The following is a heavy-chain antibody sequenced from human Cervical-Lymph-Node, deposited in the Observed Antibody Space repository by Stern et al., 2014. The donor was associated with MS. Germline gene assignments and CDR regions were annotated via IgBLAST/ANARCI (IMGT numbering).Heavy chain of an antibody. Sequence: VQLVESGAEVKKPGASVKVACKASGYPFTGYDITWVRQATGQGLEWMGWLNPNSAATGNAQKFQGRVSMARDTSTDSVYMELNSLASEDTGVYYCARRKTGWTGTTLFDVFDTWGQGTVVTVSS. D-gene: IGHD1/OR15-1a*01. CDR1: GYPFTGYD. V-gene: IGHV1-8*01. CDR2: LNPNSAAT. J-gene: IGHJ3*02. CDR3: ARRKTGWTGTTLFDVFDT.